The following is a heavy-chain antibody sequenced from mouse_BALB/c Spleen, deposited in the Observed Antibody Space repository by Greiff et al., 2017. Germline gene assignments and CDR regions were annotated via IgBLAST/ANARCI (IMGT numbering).Heavy chain of an antibody. CDR3: ARDQDGYRYYYAMDY. CDR2: INSNGGST. Sequence: EVKLVESGGGLVQPGGSLKLSCAASGFTFSSYGMSWVRQTPDKRLELVATINSNGGSTYYPDSVKGRFTISRDNAKNTLYLQMSSLKSEDTAMYYCARDQDGYRYYYAMDYWGQGTSVTVSS. V-gene: IGHV5-6-3*01. D-gene: IGHD2-3*01. CDR1: GFTFSSYG. J-gene: IGHJ4*01.